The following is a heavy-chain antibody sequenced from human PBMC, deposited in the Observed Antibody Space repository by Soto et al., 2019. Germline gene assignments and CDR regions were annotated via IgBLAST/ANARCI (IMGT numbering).Heavy chain of an antibody. Sequence: ASVKVSCKVSGYTLTELSMHWVRQAPGKGHEWMGGFDPEDGETIYAQKFQGRVTMTEDTSTDTAYMELSSLRSEDTAVYYCATPYCSGGSCYSGGSYFDYWGQGTLVTVSS. CDR1: GYTLTELS. J-gene: IGHJ4*02. V-gene: IGHV1-24*01. CDR2: FDPEDGET. D-gene: IGHD2-15*01. CDR3: ATPYCSGGSCYSGGSYFDY.